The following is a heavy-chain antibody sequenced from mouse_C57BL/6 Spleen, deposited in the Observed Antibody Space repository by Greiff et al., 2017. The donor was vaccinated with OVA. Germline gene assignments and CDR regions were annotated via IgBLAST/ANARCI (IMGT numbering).Heavy chain of an antibody. V-gene: IGHV1-82*01. CDR2: IYPGDGDT. CDR3: ARRGIYYGNYLYAMDY. J-gene: IGHJ4*01. D-gene: IGHD2-1*01. CDR1: GYAFSSSW. Sequence: VQLQQSGPELVKPGASVKISCKASGYAFSSSWMNWVKQRPGKGLEWIGRIYPGDGDTNYNGKFKGKATLTADKSSSTAYMQLSSLTSEDSAVYFCARRGIYYGNYLYAMDYWGQGTSVTVSS.